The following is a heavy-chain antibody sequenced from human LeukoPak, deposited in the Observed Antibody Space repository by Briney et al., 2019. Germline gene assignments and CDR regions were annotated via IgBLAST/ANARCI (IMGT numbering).Heavy chain of an antibody. CDR1: GYTFTGYY. V-gene: IGHV1-2*02. Sequence: ASVKVSCKASGYTFTGYYMHWVRQAPGQGLEWMGWINPNSGGTNYAQKFQGRVTMTRDTSISTAYMELSRLRSDDTAVYYCARDPGVSVAAYYFDYWGQGTLVTVPS. CDR3: ARDPGVSVAAYYFDY. J-gene: IGHJ4*02. D-gene: IGHD6-19*01. CDR2: INPNSGGT.